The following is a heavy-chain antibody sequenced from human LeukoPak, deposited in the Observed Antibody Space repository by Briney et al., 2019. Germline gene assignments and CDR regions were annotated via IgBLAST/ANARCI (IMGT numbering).Heavy chain of an antibody. CDR2: IYYSGSN. V-gene: IGHV4-59*01. CDR3: ARDAWLRPYQYYFDY. CDR1: GGSISSYY. D-gene: IGHD3-9*01. J-gene: IGHJ4*02. Sequence: SETLSLTCTVSGGSISSYYWSWIRQPPGKGLEWIGYIYYSGSNNYNPSLKSRVTISVDTSKNQFSLKLSSVTAADTAVYYCARDAWLRPYQYYFDYWGQGTLVTVSS.